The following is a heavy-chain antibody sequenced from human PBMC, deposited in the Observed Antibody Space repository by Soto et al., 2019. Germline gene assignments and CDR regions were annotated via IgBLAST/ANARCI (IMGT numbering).Heavy chain of an antibody. Sequence: QVQLVESGGGVVQPGRSLRLSCAASGCTFSNFGMHWGRQAPGKGLEWVAAISADGSDKYFSDSVKGRFTISRDNSKNTLFLQMNSLRVEDTAVYYCTKGSEVARQEIDYWGQGTLVTVSS. CDR3: TKGSEVARQEIDY. CDR1: GCTFSNFG. V-gene: IGHV3-30*18. CDR2: ISADGSDK. D-gene: IGHD3-3*01. J-gene: IGHJ4*02.